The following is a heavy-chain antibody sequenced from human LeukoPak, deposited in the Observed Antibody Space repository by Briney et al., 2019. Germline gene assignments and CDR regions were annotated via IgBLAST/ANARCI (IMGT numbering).Heavy chain of an antibody. CDR1: GYIFGHNG. D-gene: IGHD2-2*02. CDR2: ISAYYGDT. V-gene: IGHV1-18*01. CDR3: ARDDRYCSSTSCYTPFDY. J-gene: IGHJ4*02. Sequence: ASVKVSCKTSGYIFGHNGISWVRQAPGQGPEWMGWISAYYGDTKYAQKFQGRVTMTRDTSTSTVYMELRSLRSDDTAVYYCARDDRYCSSTSCYTPFDYWGQGTLVTVSS.